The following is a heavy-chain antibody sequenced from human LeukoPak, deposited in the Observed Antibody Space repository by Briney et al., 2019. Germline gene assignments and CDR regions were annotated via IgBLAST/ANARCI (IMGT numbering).Heavy chain of an antibody. V-gene: IGHV3-15*01. CDR1: GFTFSNAW. J-gene: IGHJ4*02. CDR3: TTDIVGIWFGESHFAY. D-gene: IGHD3-10*01. Sequence: GGSLTLSCAASGFTFSNAWMSWVRQAPGKGREWFCRIKSKTDGGTTDYAAPVKGRFTIARDASKNTLYLQMNSLTTEDTAVYYCTTDIVGIWFGESHFAYWGQGTPVTVSS. CDR2: IKSKTDGGTT.